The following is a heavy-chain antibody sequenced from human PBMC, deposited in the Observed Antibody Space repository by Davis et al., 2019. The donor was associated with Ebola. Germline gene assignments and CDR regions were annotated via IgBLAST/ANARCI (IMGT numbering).Heavy chain of an antibody. J-gene: IGHJ4*02. D-gene: IGHD5-12*01. V-gene: IGHV3-30*18. CDR3: AKAEQNIVATIYYFDY. CDR2: ISYDGSNK. CDR1: GFTFSSYG. Sequence: GGSLRLSCAASGFTFSSYGMHWVRQAPGKGLEWVAVISYDGSNKYYADSVKGRFTISRDNSKNTLYLQMNSLRAEDTAVYYCAKAEQNIVATIYYFDYWGQGTLVTVSS.